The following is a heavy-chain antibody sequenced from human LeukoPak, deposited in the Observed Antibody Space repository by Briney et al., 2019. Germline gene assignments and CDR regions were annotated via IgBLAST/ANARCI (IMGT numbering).Heavy chain of an antibody. CDR3: AKAVRYSSGPHAFDV. V-gene: IGHV3-23*01. CDR2: ISGSGGST. J-gene: IGHJ3*01. Sequence: GGSLRLSCAASGFTFSSYAMSWVRQAPGKGLEWVSAISGSGGSTYYADSVKGRFTISRDNSKNTLYLQMNSLRAEDTAVYYCAKAVRYSSGPHAFDVWGQGTVVTVSS. D-gene: IGHD6-25*01. CDR1: GFTFSSYA.